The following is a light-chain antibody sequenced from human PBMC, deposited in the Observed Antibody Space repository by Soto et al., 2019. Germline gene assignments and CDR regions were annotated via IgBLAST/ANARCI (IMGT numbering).Light chain of an antibody. V-gene: IGKV1-39*01. J-gene: IGKJ1*01. CDR2: AAS. CDR3: QQSYSTPRT. Sequence: DIQMTQSPSSLSSSVGDRFSMTCLASQSISSYLNWYQQKPGKAPKLLIYAASSLQSGVPSRFSGSGSGTDFTLTISSLQPEDFATYYCQQSYSTPRTFGQGTKVDIK. CDR1: QSISSY.